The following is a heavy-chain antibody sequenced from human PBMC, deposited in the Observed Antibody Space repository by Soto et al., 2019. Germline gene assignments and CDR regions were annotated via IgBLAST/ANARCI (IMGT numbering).Heavy chain of an antibody. V-gene: IGHV1-69*01. CDR3: SASSSGAAAGNFKF. D-gene: IGHD6-13*01. CDR1: GDLFNNYA. CDR2: ISPLFSTT. Sequence: QVQLVQPGAEVKEPGSSVKVSCKATGDLFNNYAFNWVRQAPGQGLEWMGRISPLFSTTNYAQKFQGRVTIGADELTTIVYLEVSNLESEATAMYYCSASSSGAAAGNFKFWGQGTLVTVSP. J-gene: IGHJ4*02.